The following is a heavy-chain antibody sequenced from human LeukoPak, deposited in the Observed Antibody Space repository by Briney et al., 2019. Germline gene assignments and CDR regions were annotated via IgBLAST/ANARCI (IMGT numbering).Heavy chain of an antibody. Sequence: GGSLRLSCAASGFTFSSYAMHWVRQAPGKGLEWVTVISYDGNDKFYADSVKGRFTISRDNSKNSLYLQMNSLRTEDTAVYYCARDGWRFGELWGQGTLVTVSS. CDR3: ARDGWRFGEL. D-gene: IGHD3-10*01. CDR2: ISYDGNDK. J-gene: IGHJ4*02. CDR1: GFTFSSYA. V-gene: IGHV3-30*04.